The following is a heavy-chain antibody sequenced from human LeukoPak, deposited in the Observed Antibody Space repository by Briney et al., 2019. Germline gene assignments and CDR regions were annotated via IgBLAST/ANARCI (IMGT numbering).Heavy chain of an antibody. D-gene: IGHD3-22*01. CDR3: ARGNYYDSSGYYSDYNWFDP. J-gene: IGHJ5*02. CDR1: VGSMSSHY. Sequence: SETLSLTCTVSVGSMSSHYWTWIRQPLGKGLEWIGYIYYSGSTNYNPSLKSRVTISVDTSKNQFSLKLSSVTAADTAVYYCARGNYYDSSGYYSDYNWFDPWGQGTLVTVSS. V-gene: IGHV4-59*11. CDR2: IYYSGST.